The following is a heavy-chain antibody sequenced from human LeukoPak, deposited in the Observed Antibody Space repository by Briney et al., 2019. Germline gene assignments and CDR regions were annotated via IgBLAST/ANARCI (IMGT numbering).Heavy chain of an antibody. D-gene: IGHD6-19*01. CDR1: GGSFSGYY. CDR2: INHSGST. CDR3: AREGIAVAGYYFDY. J-gene: IGHJ4*02. V-gene: IGHV4-34*01. Sequence: SETLSLTCAVYGGSFSGYYWSWIRQPPGKGLEWIGEINHSGSTNYNPSLKSRVTISVDTSKNQFSLKLSSVTAADTAVYYCAREGIAVAGYYFDYWGQGTLVTVSS.